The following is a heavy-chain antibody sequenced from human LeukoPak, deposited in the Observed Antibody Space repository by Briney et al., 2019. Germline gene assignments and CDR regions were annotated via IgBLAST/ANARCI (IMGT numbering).Heavy chain of an antibody. CDR1: GASISLYS. J-gene: IGHJ6*03. CDR3: ARGGEMGLSHYYYYMVV. CDR2: IYTIGRT. D-gene: IGHD5-24*01. V-gene: IGHV4-4*09. Sequence: PSETLSLTCTVSGASISLYSGSWIRQPPGRGLEWIGYIYTIGRTNYSPTLKSRVTISVDTSKNQLSLKLSSVTGADTAVYYCARGGEMGLSHYYYYMVVCGKGTTVTVSS.